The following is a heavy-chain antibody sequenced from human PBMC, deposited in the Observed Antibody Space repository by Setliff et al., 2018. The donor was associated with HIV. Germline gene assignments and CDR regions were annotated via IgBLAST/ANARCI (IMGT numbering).Heavy chain of an antibody. V-gene: IGHV4-38-2*01. Sequence: PSETLSLTCAVSGYSISSGYYWGWIRQPPGKGLEWIGSIFPSAATNYNPSLKSRVTISIDTSKNQFSLKLTSVTAADTAVYYCARRGAYGYDYFDYWGPGILVTVSS. CDR3: ARRGAYGYDYFDY. D-gene: IGHD5-12*01. CDR2: IFPSAAT. CDR1: GYSISSGYY. J-gene: IGHJ4*02.